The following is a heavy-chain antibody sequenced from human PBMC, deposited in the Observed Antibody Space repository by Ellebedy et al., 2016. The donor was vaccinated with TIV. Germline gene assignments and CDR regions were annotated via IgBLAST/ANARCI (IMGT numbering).Heavy chain of an antibody. V-gene: IGHV3-21*01. D-gene: IGHD3-10*01. CDR2: ISSSSSYI. J-gene: IGHJ4*02. CDR1: GFTFSNYS. CDR3: FSGGY. Sequence: GESLKISXAASGFTFSNYSMDWVRQAPGKGLEWVSSISSSSSYIYYADSVKGRFTISRDNAKNSLYLQMNSLRAEDTAVYYCFSGGYWGQGTLVTVSS.